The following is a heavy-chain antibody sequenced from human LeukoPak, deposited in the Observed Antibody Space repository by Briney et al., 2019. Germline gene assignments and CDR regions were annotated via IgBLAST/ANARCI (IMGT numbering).Heavy chain of an antibody. V-gene: IGHV4-4*07. J-gene: IGHJ6*02. D-gene: IGHD1-14*01. CDR1: GGSFSNYC. Sequence: NLSETLSLTCTVSGGSFSNYCWSWIRQPAGKGLEWIGRIYTSGSTNYNPSVKSRVTMSVDTSNNQFSLKLTSVTAADTAVYYCARQPPQYYGMDVWGQGTTVTVSS. CDR2: IYTSGST. CDR3: ARQPPQYYGMDV.